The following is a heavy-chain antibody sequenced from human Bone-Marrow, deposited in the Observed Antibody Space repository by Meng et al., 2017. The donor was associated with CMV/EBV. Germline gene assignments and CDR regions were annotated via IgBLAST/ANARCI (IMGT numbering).Heavy chain of an antibody. Sequence: ESLKISCAASGFTFSSYAMSWVRQAPGKGLEWVSVIYSGGSSTYYADSVKGRFTISRDNSKNTLYLQMNSLRAEDTAVYYCAKEIGTIVGAYFDYWGQGTLVTVSS. CDR3: AKEIGTIVGAYFDY. J-gene: IGHJ4*02. D-gene: IGHD1-26*01. CDR1: GFTFSSYA. CDR2: IYSGGSST. V-gene: IGHV3-23*03.